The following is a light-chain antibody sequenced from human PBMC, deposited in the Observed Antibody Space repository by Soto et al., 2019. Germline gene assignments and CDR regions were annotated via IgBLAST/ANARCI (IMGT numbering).Light chain of an antibody. V-gene: IGKV4-1*01. J-gene: IGKJ1*01. CDR2: WAS. Sequence: EIAMTQSQDSLAVTLGERATINCKSSQSVLYSSNRKNYLAWYQQKAGQAPKLLIYWASTRAAGVPDRFSGRGSWTDFTLTISSLQADDVAVYDCQQYYTNLWTFGQGTKVEIK. CDR3: QQYYTNLWT. CDR1: QSVLYSSNRKNY.